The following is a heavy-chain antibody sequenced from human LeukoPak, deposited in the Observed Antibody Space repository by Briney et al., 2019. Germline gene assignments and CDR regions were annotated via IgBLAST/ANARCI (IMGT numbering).Heavy chain of an antibody. CDR2: IYYSGST. D-gene: IGHD3-22*01. J-gene: IGHJ4*02. CDR1: GGSISSYY. V-gene: IGHV4-59*01. Sequence: SETLSLTCTVSGGSISSYYWSWIRQPPGKGLGWIGYIYYSGSTNYNPSLKSRVTISVDTSKNQFSLELSSVTAADTAVYYCARVVSYYDSSGYHYYFDYWGQGTLVTVSS. CDR3: ARVVSYYDSSGYHYYFDY.